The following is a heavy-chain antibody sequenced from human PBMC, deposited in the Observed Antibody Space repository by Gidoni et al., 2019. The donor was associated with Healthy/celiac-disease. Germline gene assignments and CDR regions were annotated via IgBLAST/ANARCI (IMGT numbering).Heavy chain of an antibody. CDR3: ARDPGGYCSGGSCYDPNYFDY. D-gene: IGHD2-15*01. CDR2: IIPIFGTA. Sequence: QVQLGQPGAELTKPGSSVQVSCKASDGPFSSYAISRGRQAPGQGLEWMGGIIPIFGTANYAKKFQGRVSITADESTSTAYMELSSLRSEDTAVYYCARDPGGYCSGGSCYDPNYFDYWGQGTLVTVSS. CDR1: DGPFSSYA. J-gene: IGHJ4*02. V-gene: IGHV1-69*01.